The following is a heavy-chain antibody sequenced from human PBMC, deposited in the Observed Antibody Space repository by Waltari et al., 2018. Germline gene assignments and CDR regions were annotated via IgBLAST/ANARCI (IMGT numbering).Heavy chain of an antibody. CDR1: GGSFGTYA. D-gene: IGHD1-26*01. V-gene: IGHV1-69*13. J-gene: IGHJ3*01. Sequence: QVRLVQSGAEVRKPGSSVRVSCEASGGSFGTYALTWVRQAPGQGLEWMAGIIPMYGTPNYAQKLQGRVTIAADASTRTAYMDLSSLRSDDTAVYYCAKRIVGGPFDVWGQGTVVTVSS. CDR2: IIPMYGTP. CDR3: AKRIVGGPFDV.